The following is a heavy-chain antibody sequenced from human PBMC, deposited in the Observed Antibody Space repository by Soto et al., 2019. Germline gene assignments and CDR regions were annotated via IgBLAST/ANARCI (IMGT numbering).Heavy chain of an antibody. CDR3: ARVHSSSSHYYYYYMDV. CDR2: IKQDGSEK. V-gene: IGHV3-7*01. CDR1: GFTFSSYW. Sequence: GGSLRLSCAASGFTFSSYWMSWVRQAPGKGLEWVANIKQDGSEKYYVDSVKGRFTISRDNAKNSLYLQMNSLRAEDTAVYYCARVHSSSSHYYYYYMDVWGKGTTVTVSS. D-gene: IGHD6-6*01. J-gene: IGHJ6*03.